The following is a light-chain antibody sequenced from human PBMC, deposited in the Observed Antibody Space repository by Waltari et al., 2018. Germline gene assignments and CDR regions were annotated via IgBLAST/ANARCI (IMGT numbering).Light chain of an antibody. J-gene: IGKJ2*01. CDR2: DAS. CDR1: QSVGNY. CDR3: QQRRIWTPHT. Sequence: DIVLTQSPATLSLSPGDTATLSCRTSQSVGNYLAWYQQRPGQPPRLLIYDASNRATGVPARFRGSGSGTDFTLTISSLEAEDFAVYYCQQRRIWTPHTFGPGARLEIK. V-gene: IGKV3-11*01.